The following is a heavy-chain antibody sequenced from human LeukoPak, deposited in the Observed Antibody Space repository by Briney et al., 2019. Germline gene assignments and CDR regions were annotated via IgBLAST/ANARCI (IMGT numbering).Heavy chain of an antibody. Sequence: GASVKVSCKTSGYTFTSYYMQWVRQAPGQGLEWMGIINPRDGSTSYAQKFQGRVTMTRDTSLSTAYMEVTSLTSDDTAVYYCARDLFWTGYYYFDFWGQGTLVTVSS. J-gene: IGHJ4*02. CDR3: ARDLFWTGYYYFDF. CDR1: GYTFTSYY. V-gene: IGHV1-46*01. D-gene: IGHD3/OR15-3a*01. CDR2: INPRDGST.